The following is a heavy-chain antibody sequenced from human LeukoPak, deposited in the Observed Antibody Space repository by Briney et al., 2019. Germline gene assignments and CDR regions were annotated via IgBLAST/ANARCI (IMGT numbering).Heavy chain of an antibody. Sequence: GGSLRLSCAASGFTFSSYWMSWVRQAPGKGLEWVANIKQDGSDKYYVDSVKGRFTISRDNAKNSLYLQMNSLRAEDTAVYYCARDRRNRGYSRGGFDYWGQGTLVTVSS. CDR1: GFTFSSYW. CDR3: ARDRRNRGYSRGGFDY. V-gene: IGHV3-7*04. CDR2: IKQDGSDK. J-gene: IGHJ4*02. D-gene: IGHD5-18*01.